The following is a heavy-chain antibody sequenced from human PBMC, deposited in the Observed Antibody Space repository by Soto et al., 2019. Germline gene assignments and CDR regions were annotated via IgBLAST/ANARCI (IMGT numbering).Heavy chain of an antibody. CDR3: AIRMYSTRWYYLDY. V-gene: IGHV3-23*01. J-gene: IGHJ4*02. D-gene: IGHD6-13*01. CDR2: ISAST. Sequence: EMQLLESGGGLVQAGGSLRLSCAASGFTVSSYALNWVRQAPGKGLEWVSGISASTYYTDSVKGRFTISSDTSKNTLYLQMTSLRAEDTAIYFCAIRMYSTRWYYLDYWGQGTLVTVS. CDR1: GFTVSSYA.